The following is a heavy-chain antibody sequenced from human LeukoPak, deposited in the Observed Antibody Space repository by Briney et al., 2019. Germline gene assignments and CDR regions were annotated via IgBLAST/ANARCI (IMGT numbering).Heavy chain of an antibody. CDR2: IYSGGST. Sequence: GGSLRLSCAASGFTVSNNYMSWVRHAPGKGLEWVSVIYSGGSTYYADSVKGRFTISRDTSKNTLYLQMNSLRAEDTAVYYCARVFEGVEDSWGQGTLVTVSS. J-gene: IGHJ4*02. D-gene: IGHD3-10*01. V-gene: IGHV3-53*01. CDR1: GFTVSNNY. CDR3: ARVFEGVEDS.